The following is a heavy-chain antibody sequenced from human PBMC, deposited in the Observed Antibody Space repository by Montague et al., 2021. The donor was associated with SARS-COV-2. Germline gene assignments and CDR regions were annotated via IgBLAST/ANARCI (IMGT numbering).Heavy chain of an antibody. CDR3: AKEFGSGSTNPTF. CDR2: IYYYGNT. V-gene: IGHV4-59*01. D-gene: IGHD3-10*01. CDR1: GDSFRNYF. Sequence: SETLSLTCTVSGDSFRNYFWSWIRQPPGKGLEWIGYIYYYGNTHYNPSLKSRATISIDTSRNLFSLKLSSVTAADTAVYYCAKEFGSGSTNPTFWGQGALVTVSS. J-gene: IGHJ4*02.